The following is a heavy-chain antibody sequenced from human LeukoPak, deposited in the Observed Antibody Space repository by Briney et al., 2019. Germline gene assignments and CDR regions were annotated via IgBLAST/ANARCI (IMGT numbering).Heavy chain of an antibody. Sequence: AASVTVSCTASGYTFTGYYMHWVRQAPGQGLEWMGWINPNSGGTNYAQKFQGRVTMTRDTSISTAYMELSRLRSDDTAVYYCAREERNYYGSGSYAFDYWGQGTLVTVSS. CDR1: GYTFTGYY. V-gene: IGHV1-2*02. J-gene: IGHJ4*02. D-gene: IGHD3-10*01. CDR2: INPNSGGT. CDR3: AREERNYYGSGSYAFDY.